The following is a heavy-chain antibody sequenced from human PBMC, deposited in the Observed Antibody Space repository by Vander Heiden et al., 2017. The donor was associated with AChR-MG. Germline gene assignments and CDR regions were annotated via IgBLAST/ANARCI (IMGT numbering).Heavy chain of an antibody. Sequence: EVQLLESGGGLVQPGGSLRLPCAASGFTFSSYAMSWVRQAPGKGLEWVSGISGSGGSTYYADSVKGRFTISRDNSKNTLYLQMNSLRAEDTAVHYCAKDRSYYYDSSGYFDYWGQGTLVTVSS. V-gene: IGHV3-23*01. CDR3: AKDRSYYYDSSGYFDY. D-gene: IGHD3-22*01. CDR2: ISGSGGST. J-gene: IGHJ4*02. CDR1: GFTFSSYA.